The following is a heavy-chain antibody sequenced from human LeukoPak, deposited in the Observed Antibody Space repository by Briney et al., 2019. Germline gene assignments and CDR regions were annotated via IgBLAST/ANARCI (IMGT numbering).Heavy chain of an antibody. CDR3: ARARSTYSGYAPPKH. D-gene: IGHD5-12*01. CDR1: GYTFTSNY. V-gene: IGHV1-46*01. CDR2: INPSGGST. Sequence: ASVKVSCKASGYTFTSNYIHWVRQAPGQGLEWMGIINPSGGSTSYAQKFQGRVTMTRDTSTSTVYMELSSLRSEDTAVYYCARARSTYSGYAPPKHWGQGTLVTVSS. J-gene: IGHJ1*01.